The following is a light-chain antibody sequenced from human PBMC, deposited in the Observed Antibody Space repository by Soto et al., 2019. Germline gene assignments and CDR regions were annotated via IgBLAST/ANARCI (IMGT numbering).Light chain of an antibody. V-gene: IGLV2-14*01. CDR2: EVS. CDR1: SSDVGGPYNY. Sequence: QSVLTQPASVSGSPGQSINISCTGTSSDVGGPYNYVSWYQQHPGKAPKLVIYEVSYRPSGVSHRFSGSKSGNTASLAISGLQIEDEADYYCSSYTTSSIVVFGGGTKLTVL. CDR3: SSYTTSSIVV. J-gene: IGLJ2*01.